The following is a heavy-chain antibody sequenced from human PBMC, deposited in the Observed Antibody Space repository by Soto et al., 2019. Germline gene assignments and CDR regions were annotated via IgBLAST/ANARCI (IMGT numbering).Heavy chain of an antibody. D-gene: IGHD3-3*01. CDR2: IYYSVST. CDR1: GGSISSYY. Sequence: QVQLQESGPGLVKPSETLSLTCTVSGGSISSYYWSWIRQPPGKGLEWIGYIYYSVSTNYNPSLKSRVTISVDTSKNQFSLKLSAVTAADTAVYYCARQTIFMGGDWFDPWGQGTLVTVSS. CDR3: ARQTIFMGGDWFDP. V-gene: IGHV4-59*08. J-gene: IGHJ5*02.